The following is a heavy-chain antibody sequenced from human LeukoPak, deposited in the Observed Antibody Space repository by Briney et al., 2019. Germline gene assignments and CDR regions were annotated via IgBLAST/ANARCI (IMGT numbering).Heavy chain of an antibody. V-gene: IGHV1-18*01. CDR2: SSAYNGNT. J-gene: IGHJ4*02. CDR3: ARVLVGARPSDY. CDR1: GYTYTSYG. D-gene: IGHD1-26*01. Sequence: ASVKVSCKASGYTYTSYGISWVRQAPGQRLEWMGWSSAYNGNTNYAEKLPGSVTMPTDTSTSTTNMALRSLRSDDTAVYYCARVLVGARPSDYWGQGTLVTVSS.